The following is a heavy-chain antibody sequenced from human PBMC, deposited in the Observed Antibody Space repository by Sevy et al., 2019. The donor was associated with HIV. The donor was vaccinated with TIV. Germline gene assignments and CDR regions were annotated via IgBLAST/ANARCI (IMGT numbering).Heavy chain of an antibody. CDR1: GFTFSSYT. D-gene: IGHD1-26*01. J-gene: IGHJ4*02. CDR3: ARDLALSGSYSWLAY. V-gene: IGHV3-30*14. CDR2: ISYDGSRK. Sequence: GGSLRLSCVASGFTFSSYTMHWVRQAPGKGLEWVAFISYDGSRKYYADSVKARFTISRDNSKNTLYLQMNNLRAEDTAVFYCARDLALSGSYSWLAYWGQGTLVTVSS.